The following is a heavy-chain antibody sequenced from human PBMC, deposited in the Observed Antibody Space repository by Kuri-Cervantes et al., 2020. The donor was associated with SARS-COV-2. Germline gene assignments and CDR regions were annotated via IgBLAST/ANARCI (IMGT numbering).Heavy chain of an antibody. CDR2: ISSSGGSI. V-gene: IGHV3-11*04. CDR3: ARDHNDFWSGYYPLDY. J-gene: IGHJ4*02. Sequence: GESLKISCAASGFTFSDYYLTWIRQAPGKGLEWVSYISSSGGSIFYADSVKGRFTISRDNAKNSLYLQMNSLRAEDTAVYYCARDHNDFWSGYYPLDYWGQGTLVTVSS. D-gene: IGHD3-3*01. CDR1: GFTFSDYY.